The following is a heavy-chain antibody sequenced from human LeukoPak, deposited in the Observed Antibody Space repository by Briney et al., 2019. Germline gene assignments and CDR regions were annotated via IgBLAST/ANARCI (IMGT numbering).Heavy chain of an antibody. CDR2: SYTGDSDT. J-gene: IGHJ3*02. V-gene: IGHV5-51*01. D-gene: IGHD2-15*01. CDR3: ARRARLAVVVDAFDI. CDR1: GYSFTSYW. Sequence: GESLKISCKGSGYSFTSYWIGWVRQIRGKGLGWMGISYTGDSDTRYSPSLQRQVTISADKSTSTASLQWSSLKASDTAMYYCARRARLAVVVDAFDIWGQGTMVTVSS.